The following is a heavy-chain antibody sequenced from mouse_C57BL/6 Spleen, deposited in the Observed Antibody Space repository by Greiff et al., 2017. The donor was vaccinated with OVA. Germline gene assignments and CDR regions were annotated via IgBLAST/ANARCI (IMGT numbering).Heavy chain of an antibody. CDR1: GFTFSDYY. Sequence: EVKVEESEGGLVQPGSSMKLSCTASGFTFSDYYMAWVRQVPEKGLEWVANINYDGSSTYYLDSLKSRFIISRDNAKNILYLQMSSLKSEDTATYYCARVAPDGYYNYWGQGTTLTVSS. V-gene: IGHV5-16*01. CDR3: ARVAPDGYYNY. D-gene: IGHD2-3*01. CDR2: INYDGSST. J-gene: IGHJ2*01.